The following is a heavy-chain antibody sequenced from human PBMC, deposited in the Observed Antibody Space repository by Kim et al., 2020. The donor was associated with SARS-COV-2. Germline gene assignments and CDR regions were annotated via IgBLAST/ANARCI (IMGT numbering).Heavy chain of an antibody. V-gene: IGHV3-30-3*01. CDR3: ARGNYYESVSLSDYYNGMDV. Sequence: GWSLRLSCAASGLSFDDSAMNWVRQAPGKGLEWVAVISYDGRNKEYADSVKGRFSISRDNSKTTLSLQMNSLRVEDTAVYYCARGNYYESVSLSDYYNGMDVWGQGTTVTVSS. CDR2: ISYDGRNK. CDR1: GLSFDDSA. D-gene: IGHD3-10*01. J-gene: IGHJ6*02.